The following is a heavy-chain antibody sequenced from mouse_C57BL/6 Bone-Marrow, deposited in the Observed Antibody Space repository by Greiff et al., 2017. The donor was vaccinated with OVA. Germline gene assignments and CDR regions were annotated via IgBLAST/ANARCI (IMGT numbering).Heavy chain of an antibody. CDR3: AQGGVNYGVFYYYAMDY. V-gene: IGHV1-59*01. J-gene: IGHJ4*01. CDR1: GYTFTSYW. Sequence: QVQLKQPGAELVRPGTSVKLSCKASGYTFTSYWMHWVKQRPGQGLEWIGVIDPSDSYTNYNQKFKGKATLTVDTSSSTAYMQLSSLTSEDSAVYYCAQGGVNYGVFYYYAMDYWGQGTSVTVSS. D-gene: IGHD1-1*01. CDR2: IDPSDSYT.